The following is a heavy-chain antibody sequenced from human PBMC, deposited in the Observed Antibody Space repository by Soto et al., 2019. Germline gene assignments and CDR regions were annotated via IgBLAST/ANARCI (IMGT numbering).Heavy chain of an antibody. CDR1: GFTFNSYG. CDR3: AKDLFVGDYINYYPALSN. CDR2: ISYDGSIK. Sequence: GGSLRLSCAASGFTFNSYGIHWVRQAPGKGLQWVAVISYDGSIKYYADSVKGRFTISRDDSENTLYLQMNSLRDEDTAVYYCAKDLFVGDYINYYPALSNWGQGTLVTVSS. D-gene: IGHD4-4*01. V-gene: IGHV3-30*18. J-gene: IGHJ4*02.